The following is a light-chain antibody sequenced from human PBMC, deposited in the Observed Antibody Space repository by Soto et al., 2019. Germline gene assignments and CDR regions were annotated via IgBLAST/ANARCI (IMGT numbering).Light chain of an antibody. J-gene: IGLJ2*01. CDR3: SSYTSGSTRVV. V-gene: IGLV2-14*03. Sequence: QSALTQPASVSGSPGQSITISCTGTSSDVGGYNYVSWYQQHPGKAPKVMIYDVYKRPSGISNRFSGSKSGNTASLTISGLQVEDEADYYCSSYTSGSTRVVFGGGTKLTVL. CDR1: SSDVGGYNY. CDR2: DVY.